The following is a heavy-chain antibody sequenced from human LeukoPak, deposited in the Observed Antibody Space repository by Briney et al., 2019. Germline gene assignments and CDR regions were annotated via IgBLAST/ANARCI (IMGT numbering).Heavy chain of an antibody. CDR3: ARVMRFPTVWFDP. D-gene: IGHD3-10*01. Sequence: ASVKVSCKASGYTFSDYDINWVRQAAGQGLEWMGWMNPITGSTGYVQKFRGRIIMTRDTSITTAFMELTSLTSDDTAIYYCARVMRFPTVWFDPWGQGTLVSVSS. V-gene: IGHV1-8*01. J-gene: IGHJ5*02. CDR2: MNPITGST. CDR1: GYTFSDYD.